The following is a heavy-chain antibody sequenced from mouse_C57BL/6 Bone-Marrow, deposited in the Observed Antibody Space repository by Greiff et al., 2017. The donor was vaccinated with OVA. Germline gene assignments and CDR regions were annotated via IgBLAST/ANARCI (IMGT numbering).Heavy chain of an antibody. CDR2: IYPSDSET. Sequence: VQLQQSGAELVRPGSSVKLSCKASGYTFTSYWMDWVKQRPGQGLEWIGNIYPSDSETHYNQKFKDKATLTVDKSSSTAYMRLSSLTATDSAVYYCARRARAYFDYWGQGTTLTVSS. V-gene: IGHV1-61*01. D-gene: IGHD3-3*01. CDR1: GYTFTSYW. CDR3: ARRARAYFDY. J-gene: IGHJ2*01.